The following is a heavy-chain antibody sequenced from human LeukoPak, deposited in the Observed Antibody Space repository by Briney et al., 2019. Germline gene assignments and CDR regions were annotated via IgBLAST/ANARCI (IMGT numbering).Heavy chain of an antibody. CDR1: GGTFSSYA. Sequence: ASVEVSCKASGGTFSSYAISWVRQAPGQGLEWMGRIIPILGIANYAQKFQGRVTITADKSTSTAYMELSSLRSEDTAVYYCARMAMVRGVDYWGQGTLVTVSS. CDR3: ARMAMVRGVDY. D-gene: IGHD3-10*01. J-gene: IGHJ4*02. V-gene: IGHV1-69*04. CDR2: IIPILGIA.